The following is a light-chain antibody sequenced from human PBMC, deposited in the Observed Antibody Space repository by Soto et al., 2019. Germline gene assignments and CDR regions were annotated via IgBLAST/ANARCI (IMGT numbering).Light chain of an antibody. J-gene: IGKJ3*01. V-gene: IGKV1-27*01. CDR3: QKYNSAPFT. CDR2: AAS. CDR1: QGIXXX. Sequence: DIQMTQSPSSLSASVGDRVAITCRASQGIXXXLAWYQQKPGKVPKLLIYAASTWQXGVPSRFSGSGSGTDXXXXXXXXXPXDVATYYCQKYNSAPFTFGPGTKVDIK.